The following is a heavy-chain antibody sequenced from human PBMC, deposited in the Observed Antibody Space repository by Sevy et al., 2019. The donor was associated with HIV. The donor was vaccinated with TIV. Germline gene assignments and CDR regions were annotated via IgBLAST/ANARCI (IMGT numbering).Heavy chain of an antibody. Sequence: GGSLRLSCTASGFTFRNYPMNWVRQAPGKGLERVALISYDGSNKYYADSVRGRFAISRDNSKNTLYLQMNSLRPEDTAIYYCAREGQLWFVYYFDNWGQGTLVTVSS. CDR1: GFTFRNYP. CDR3: AREGQLWFVYYFDN. V-gene: IGHV3-30*09. D-gene: IGHD3-10*01. J-gene: IGHJ4*02. CDR2: ISYDGSNK.